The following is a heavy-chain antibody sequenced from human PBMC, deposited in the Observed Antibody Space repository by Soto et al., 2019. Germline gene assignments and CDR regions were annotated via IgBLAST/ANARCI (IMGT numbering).Heavy chain of an antibody. D-gene: IGHD3-16*02. CDR3: ARGRPGVIRRAWYRCLDL. CDR2: INHSGRT. Sequence: QVQLQQWGAGLLKPSETLSLTCAVYGGSISGDYWSWIRQPPGKGLDLMGEINHSGRTNYNPSLKIRYTISLYTSKNHFPLKLSSVPAADTDVYYCARGRPGVIRRAWYRCLDLWGRGTLVTVSS. J-gene: IGHJ2*01. CDR1: GGSISGDY. V-gene: IGHV4-34*01.